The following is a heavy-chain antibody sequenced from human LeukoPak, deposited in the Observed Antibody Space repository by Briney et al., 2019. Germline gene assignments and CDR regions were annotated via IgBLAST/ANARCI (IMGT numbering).Heavy chain of an antibody. CDR3: ARRSRMTTIDAFDI. J-gene: IGHJ3*02. CDR1: GGSFSSYY. V-gene: IGHV4-59*08. D-gene: IGHD5-24*01. CDR2: IYYSGST. Sequence: PSETLSLTCAVYGGSFSSYYWSWIRQPPGKGLEWIGYIYYSGSTNYNPSLKSRVTISVDTSKNQFFLKLSSVTAADTAVYYCARRSRMTTIDAFDIWGQGTMVTVSS.